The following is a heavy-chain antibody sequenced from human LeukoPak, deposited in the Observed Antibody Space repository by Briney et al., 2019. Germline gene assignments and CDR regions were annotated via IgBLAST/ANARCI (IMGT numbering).Heavy chain of an antibody. J-gene: IGHJ4*02. CDR3: AHRLVTNWAFDY. Sequence: SGPTLSHPTRTLTLTFTFSGFSRRARGAGVGGIRRTPGKALEWRALINWDDDNRYNLSLESRLNLTKVNSKTQAALNVAKMDPVDTATYYCAHRLVTNWAFDYWGQGTLVTVSS. CDR1: GFSRRARGAG. D-gene: IGHD1-1*01. CDR2: INWDDDN. V-gene: IGHV2-5*02.